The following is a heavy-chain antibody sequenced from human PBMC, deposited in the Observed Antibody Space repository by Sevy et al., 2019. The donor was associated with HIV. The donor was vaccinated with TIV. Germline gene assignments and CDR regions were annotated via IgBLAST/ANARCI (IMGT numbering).Heavy chain of an antibody. J-gene: IGHJ6*02. CDR3: AKGRESSYYDFWSGYYRNYYYYGMDV. Sequence: GGSLRLSCAASGFTFSSYSMNWVRQAPGKGLEWVSYISSSSSTIYYADSVKGRFTISRDNAKNSLYLQMNSLRDEDTAVYYCAKGRESSYYDFWSGYYRNYYYYGMDVWGQGTTVTVSS. CDR2: ISSSSSTI. CDR1: GFTFSSYS. D-gene: IGHD3-3*01. V-gene: IGHV3-48*02.